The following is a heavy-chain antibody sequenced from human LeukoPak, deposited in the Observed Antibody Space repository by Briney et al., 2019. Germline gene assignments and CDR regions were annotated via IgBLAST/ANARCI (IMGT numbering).Heavy chain of an antibody. J-gene: IGHJ6*03. CDR3: ARVEEGYGSGRRENYYYYYMDV. Sequence: TSETLSLTCTVSGGSISSYYWSWIRQPPGKGLEWIGYIYYSGSTNYNPSLKSRVIISVDTSKNQFSLKLSSVTAADTAVYYCARVEEGYGSGRRENYYYYYMDVWGKGTTVTISS. CDR2: IYYSGST. CDR1: GGSISSYY. V-gene: IGHV4-59*01. D-gene: IGHD3-10*01.